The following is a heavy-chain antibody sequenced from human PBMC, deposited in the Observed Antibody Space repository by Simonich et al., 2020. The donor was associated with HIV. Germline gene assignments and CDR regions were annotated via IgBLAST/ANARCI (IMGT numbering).Heavy chain of an antibody. CDR1: GGSFSGYY. CDR3: ARSPYKVGYFDL. J-gene: IGHJ2*01. D-gene: IGHD1-20*01. CDR2: VNLGGST. V-gene: IGHV4-34*01. Sequence: QVQLQQWGAGLLEPSETLSLTCAVYGGSFSGYYWSCIRQPPGTGLEWIGEVNLGGSTYYNPSLKSRVTISIDTSKNQFSLKLSSVTAVDTAVYYCARSPYKVGYFDLWGRGTLVTVSS.